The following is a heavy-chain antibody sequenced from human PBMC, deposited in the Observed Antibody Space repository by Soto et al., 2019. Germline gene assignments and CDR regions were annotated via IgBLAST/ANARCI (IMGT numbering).Heavy chain of an antibody. V-gene: IGHV3-30-3*02. Sequence: GGSLRLSCAASGFTFSSYAMHWVRQAPGKGLEWVAVISYDGSNKYYADSVKGRFTISRDNSKNTLYLQMNSLRAEDTAVYYCAKTRAYYDILTGHYYYYGMDVWGQGTTVTVSS. CDR2: ISYDGSNK. D-gene: IGHD3-9*01. J-gene: IGHJ6*02. CDR3: AKTRAYYDILTGHYYYYGMDV. CDR1: GFTFSSYA.